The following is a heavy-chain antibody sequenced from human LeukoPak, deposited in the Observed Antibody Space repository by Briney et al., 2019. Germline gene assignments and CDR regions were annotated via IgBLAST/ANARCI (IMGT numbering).Heavy chain of an antibody. CDR3: ARDDPGIAVVGMGYYGMDV. V-gene: IGHV3-23*01. J-gene: IGHJ6*02. CDR2: ISGSGGST. D-gene: IGHD6-19*01. CDR1: GFTFSSYA. Sequence: GGSLRLSCAASGFTFSSYAMSWVRQAPGKGLEWVSAISGSGGSTYYADSVKGRFTISRDNSKNTLYLQMNSLRAEDTAVYYCARDDPGIAVVGMGYYGMDVWGQGTTVTVSS.